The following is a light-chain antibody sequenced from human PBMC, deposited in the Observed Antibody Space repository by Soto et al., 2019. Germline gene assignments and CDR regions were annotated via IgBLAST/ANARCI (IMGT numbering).Light chain of an antibody. CDR2: GAS. J-gene: IGKJ1*01. V-gene: IGKV3-20*01. CDR1: QSVSNNY. CDR3: QQYGSSGT. Sequence: EIVLTQSPGTLSLSPGERATLSCRASQSVSNNYLAWYQQKPGQAPRLLIYGASNRATGIPDRFSGSGSGLAFTLTISRLEPDDFAVYYCQQYGSSGTFGQGTKVEIK.